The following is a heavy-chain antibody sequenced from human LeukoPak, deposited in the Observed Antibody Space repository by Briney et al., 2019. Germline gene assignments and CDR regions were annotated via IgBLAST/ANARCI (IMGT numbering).Heavy chain of an antibody. J-gene: IGHJ4*02. D-gene: IGHD6-13*01. V-gene: IGHV3-9*01. CDR2: ISWNSGSI. CDR3: AKEVGTSWYYELDY. CDR1: GFTFDDYA. Sequence: GGSLRLSCAASGFTFDDYAMHWVRQAPGKGLEWVSGISWNSGSIGYADSVKGRFTISRDNSKNTLYLQMNSLRAEDTAVYYCAKEVGTSWYYELDYWGQGTLVTVSS.